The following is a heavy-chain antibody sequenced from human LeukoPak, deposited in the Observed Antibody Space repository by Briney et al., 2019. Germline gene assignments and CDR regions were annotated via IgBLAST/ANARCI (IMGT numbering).Heavy chain of an antibody. V-gene: IGHV1-69*13. J-gene: IGHJ4*02. D-gene: IGHD2-15*01. CDR3: ARDRYCSGGSCYSLGGPFDY. Sequence: ASVKVSCKASGYTFTGYYMHWVRQAPGQGLEWMGGIIPIFGTANYAQKFQGRVTITADESTSTAYMELSSLRSEDTAVYYCARDRYCSGGSCYSLGGPFDYWGQGTLVTVSS. CDR1: GYTFTGYY. CDR2: IIPIFGTA.